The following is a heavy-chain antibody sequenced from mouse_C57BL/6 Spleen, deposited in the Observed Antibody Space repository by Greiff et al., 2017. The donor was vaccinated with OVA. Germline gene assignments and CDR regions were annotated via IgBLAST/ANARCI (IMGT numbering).Heavy chain of an antibody. CDR2: IRNKANGYTT. Sequence: EVKLVESGGGLVQPGGSLSLSCAASGFTFTDYYMSWVRQPPGKALEWLGFIRNKANGYTTEYSASVKGRFTISRDNSQSILYLQMNALRAEDSATYYCAKGTDYYGRSPYWYFDVWGTGTTVTVSS. V-gene: IGHV7-3*03. CDR3: AKGTDYYGRSPYWYFDV. J-gene: IGHJ1*03. CDR1: GFTFTDYY. D-gene: IGHD1-1*01.